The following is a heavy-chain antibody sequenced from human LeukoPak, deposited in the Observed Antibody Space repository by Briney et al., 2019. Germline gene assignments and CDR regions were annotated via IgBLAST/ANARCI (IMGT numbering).Heavy chain of an antibody. CDR2: ISSSGSTI. Sequence: GGSLRLSCAASGFTFSDYYMSWIRQAPGKGLEWVSCISSSGSTIYYADSVKGRFTISRDNAKNSLYLQMNSLRAEDTAVYYCASAPLYNWFDPWGQGTLVTVSS. CDR1: GFTFSDYY. J-gene: IGHJ5*02. CDR3: ASAPLYNWFDP. V-gene: IGHV3-11*01.